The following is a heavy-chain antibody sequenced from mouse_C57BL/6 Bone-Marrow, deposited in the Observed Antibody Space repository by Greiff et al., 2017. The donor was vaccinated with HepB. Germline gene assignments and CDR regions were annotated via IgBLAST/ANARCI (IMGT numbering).Heavy chain of an antibody. CDR2: INPSTGGT. J-gene: IGHJ2*01. V-gene: IGHV1-42*01. CDR3: ARKPWYFDY. Sequence: VQLKESGPELVKPGASVKISCKASGYSFTGYYMNWVKQSPEKSLEWIGEINPSTGGTTYNQKFKAKATLTVDKSSSTAYMQLKSLTSEDSAVYYCARKPWYFDYWGQGTTLTVSS. CDR1: GYSFTGYY.